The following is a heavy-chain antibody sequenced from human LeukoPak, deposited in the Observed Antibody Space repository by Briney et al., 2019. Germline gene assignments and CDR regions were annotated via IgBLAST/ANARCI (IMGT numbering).Heavy chain of an antibody. J-gene: IGHJ6*02. CDR1: GDSVSSNSAA. CDR2: TYYRSKWYN. V-gene: IGHV6-1*01. CDR3: AQERLQQLVTGGMDV. Sequence: SQTLSLTSAISGDSVSSNSAAWNWIRQSPSRGLEWLGRTYYRSKWYNDYAVSVKSRITINPDTSKNQFSLQLNSVTPEDTAVYYCAQERLQQLVTGGMDVWGQGTTVTVSS. D-gene: IGHD6-13*01.